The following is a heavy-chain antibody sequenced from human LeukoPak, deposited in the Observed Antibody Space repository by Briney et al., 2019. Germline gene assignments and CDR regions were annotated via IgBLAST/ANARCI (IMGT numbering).Heavy chain of an antibody. J-gene: IGHJ3*02. Sequence: SSETLSLTCSVSGGSISSHYWSWIRQPPGKGLEWIGYIYYSGSTNYSPSLKSRVTISVGTSKNRFSLKLSSVTAADTAVYYCARYTYGDYEGFDIWGQGTMVTVSS. D-gene: IGHD4-17*01. V-gene: IGHV4-59*11. CDR3: ARYTYGDYEGFDI. CDR2: IYYSGST. CDR1: GGSISSHY.